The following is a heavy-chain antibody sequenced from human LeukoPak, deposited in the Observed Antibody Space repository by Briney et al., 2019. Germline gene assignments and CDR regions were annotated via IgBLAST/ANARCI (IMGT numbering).Heavy chain of an antibody. D-gene: IGHD5-12*01. Sequence: GRSLRLSCAASGFTVSSNYMSWVRQAPGKGLEWVSIIYSGGSTYYADSVKGRFTISRDNSKNTLYLQMNSLRAEDTAVYYCASIEWLPYWGQGTLVTVSS. J-gene: IGHJ4*02. CDR3: ASIEWLPY. V-gene: IGHV3-66*01. CDR2: IYSGGST. CDR1: GFTVSSNY.